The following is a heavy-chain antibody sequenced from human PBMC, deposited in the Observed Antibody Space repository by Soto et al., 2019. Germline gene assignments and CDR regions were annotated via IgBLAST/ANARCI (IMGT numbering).Heavy chain of an antibody. D-gene: IGHD6-13*01. CDR2: IYYSGST. CDR1: GGSISSSSYY. V-gene: IGHV4-39*01. Sequence: SETLSLTCTVSGGSISSSSYYWGWIRQPPGKGLEWIGSIYYSGSTYYNPSLKSRVTISVDTSKNQFSLMLSSVTAADTAVYYCARHEVLAAKITYFDYWGQGTLVTVSS. J-gene: IGHJ4*02. CDR3: ARHEVLAAKITYFDY.